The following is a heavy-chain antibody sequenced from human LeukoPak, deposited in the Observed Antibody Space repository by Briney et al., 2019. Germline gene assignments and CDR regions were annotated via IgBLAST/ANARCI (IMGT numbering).Heavy chain of an antibody. CDR3: ARDGDYGDSMGGY. J-gene: IGHJ4*02. D-gene: IGHD4-17*01. CDR2: ISGSGGST. Sequence: GGSLRLSCAASGFTFSSYGMSWVRQAPGKGLEWVSAISGSGGSTYYADSVKGRFTISRDNSKNTLYLQMNSLRAEDTAVYDCARDGDYGDSMGGYWGQGTLVTASS. V-gene: IGHV3-23*01. CDR1: GFTFSSYG.